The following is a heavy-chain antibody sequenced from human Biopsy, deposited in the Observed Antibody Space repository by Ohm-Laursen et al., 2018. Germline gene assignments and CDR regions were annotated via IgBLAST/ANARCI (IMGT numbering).Heavy chain of an antibody. CDR2: IYYSVMT. V-gene: IGHV4-59*02. CDR1: GDSVTKYY. CDR3: ARDNGILNYGNFKYYHYYGMDV. J-gene: IGHJ6*02. Sequence: SETLSLTCTVSGDSVTKYYWSWIRQPPGKGLEWIGHIYYSVMTNYNPSLQSRVSISVDTSRNQVSLTLSSVTAADTAVYYCARDNGILNYGNFKYYHYYGMDVWGQGTKVTVSS. D-gene: IGHD4-11*01.